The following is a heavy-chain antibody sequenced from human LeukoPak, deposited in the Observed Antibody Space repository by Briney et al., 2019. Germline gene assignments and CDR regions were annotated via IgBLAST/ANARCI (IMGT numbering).Heavy chain of an antibody. CDR2: INWNGGST. CDR3: AGVLRYCSGGNCYSGGLGYMDV. CDR1: GFTFDDYG. D-gene: IGHD2-15*01. Sequence: GGSLRLSCAASGFTFDDYGMSWVRQAPGKGLEWVSGINWNGGSTGYADSVKGRFTISRDNAKNSLFLQMNSLRAEDTAVYYCAGVLRYCSGGNCYSGGLGYMDVWGKGTTVTISS. J-gene: IGHJ6*03. V-gene: IGHV3-20*04.